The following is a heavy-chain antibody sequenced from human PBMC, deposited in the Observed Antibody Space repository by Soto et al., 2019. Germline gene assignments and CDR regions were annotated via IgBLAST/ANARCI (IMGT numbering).Heavy chain of an antibody. CDR3: AKNSIPYGDSYGMDV. J-gene: IGHJ6*02. CDR1: GFTFSSYG. Sequence: QVQLVESGGGVVQPGRSLRLSCAASGFTFSSYGMHWVRQAPGKGLEWVAVISYDGSNKYYADSVKGRFTISRDNSKNTLYLQMNSLRAEDTAVYYCAKNSIPYGDSYGMDVWGQGTTVTVSS. D-gene: IGHD3-10*01. CDR2: ISYDGSNK. V-gene: IGHV3-30*18.